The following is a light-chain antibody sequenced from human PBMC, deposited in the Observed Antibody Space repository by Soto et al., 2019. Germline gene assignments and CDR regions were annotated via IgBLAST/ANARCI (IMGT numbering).Light chain of an antibody. Sequence: QSVLTQPPSASGTPGQTVTISCSGSRSNIGSNSVNWYQQLPGAAPSLLLYSDDQRPSGVHDRFSGSKSGTSASLAISGLQSEDEADYFCAVWDETLIEVFGTGTKVTGL. V-gene: IGLV1-44*01. CDR3: AVWDETLIEV. J-gene: IGLJ1*01. CDR2: SDD. CDR1: RSNIGSNS.